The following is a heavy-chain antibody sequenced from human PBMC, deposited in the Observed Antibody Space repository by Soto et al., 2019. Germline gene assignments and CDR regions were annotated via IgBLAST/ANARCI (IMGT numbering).Heavy chain of an antibody. CDR3: ARVIRGAYYNSPLDT. CDR1: GYTFTGYF. CDR2: INPYSGGA. J-gene: IGHJ5*02. V-gene: IGHV1-2*02. Sequence: ASVEVSCRASGYTFTGYFMHWVRQAPGQGLEWMGWINPYSGGADYAQSFQGRVTMTRDTSISTVYMELSRLRFDDTAVYYCARVIRGAYYNSPLDTWGQGTVVTVSS. D-gene: IGHD3-10*01.